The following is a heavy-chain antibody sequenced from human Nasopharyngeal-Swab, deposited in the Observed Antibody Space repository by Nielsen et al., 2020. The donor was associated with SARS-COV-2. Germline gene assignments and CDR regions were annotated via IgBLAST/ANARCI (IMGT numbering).Heavy chain of an antibody. D-gene: IGHD3-22*01. J-gene: IGHJ4*02. CDR1: GGSISSSSYY. CDR3: ATPYKYYYDSSGYYY. Sequence: SETLSLTCTVSGGSISSSSYYWGWIRQPPGKGLEWIGSIYYRGSTYYNPPLKSRVTISVDTSKNQFSLKLSSVTAADTAVYYCATPYKYYYDSSGYYYWGQGTLVTVSS. CDR2: IYYRGST. V-gene: IGHV4-39*01.